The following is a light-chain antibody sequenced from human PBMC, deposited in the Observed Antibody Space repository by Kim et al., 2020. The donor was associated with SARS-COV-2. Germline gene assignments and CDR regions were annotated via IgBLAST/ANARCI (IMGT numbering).Light chain of an antibody. CDR1: SDNVGDQG. Sequence: QAGLTQPPSVSKDLRQTATLTCTGNSDNVGDQGAAWLQQHQGHPPKLLSHGNNNRPSGISERFSPSRSGNTASLTITGLQPEDEADYYCSAWDTRLNGWVFGGGTQLTVL. CDR2: GNN. CDR3: SAWDTRLNGWV. V-gene: IGLV10-54*01. J-gene: IGLJ3*02.